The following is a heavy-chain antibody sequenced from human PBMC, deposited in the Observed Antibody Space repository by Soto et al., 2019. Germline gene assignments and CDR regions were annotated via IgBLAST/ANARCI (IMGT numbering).Heavy chain of an antibody. J-gene: IGHJ6*02. D-gene: IGHD5-18*01. CDR3: ARAGYTYGSASDGMDV. V-gene: IGHV1-3*01. CDR2: IDAGNGNT. Sequence: QVQLVQSRAEVKKPGASVKVSCKASGYPFTSYPTHWVRQAPGQRLEWMGWIDAGNGNTKYSQKFRGRVTFTTDTSASTAYMALSSLRSEDTAVYYCARAGYTYGSASDGMDVWGQGTTVAFSS. CDR1: GYPFTSYP.